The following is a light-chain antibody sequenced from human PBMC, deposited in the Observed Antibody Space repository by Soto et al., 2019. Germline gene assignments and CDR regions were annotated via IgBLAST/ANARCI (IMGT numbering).Light chain of an antibody. V-gene: IGKV1-33*01. CDR3: QQYDNLPLT. J-gene: IGKJ4*01. CDR2: DAS. CDR1: QSISNY. Sequence: DIRMTQSPSSLSSSVGDIFTITCGASQSISNYLNWYQQKPGKAPKLLIYDASNLETGVPSRFSGSGSGTDFTFTISSLQPEDIATYYCQQYDNLPLTFGGGTKVDIK.